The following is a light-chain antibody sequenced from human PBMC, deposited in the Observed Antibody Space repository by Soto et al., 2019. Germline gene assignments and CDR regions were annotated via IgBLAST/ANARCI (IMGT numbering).Light chain of an antibody. J-gene: IGLJ3*02. CDR2: ADS. CDR3: QVWDSSTRV. V-gene: IGLV3-21*02. CDR1: NIGSKS. Sequence: SYELTQAPSVSVAPGQTARIGCGGDNIGSKSVHWYQQRPGQAPVLVVYADSDRPSGIPERFSGSNSGNTATLTISGTQAMDEADYYCQVWDSSTRVFGGGTKLTAL.